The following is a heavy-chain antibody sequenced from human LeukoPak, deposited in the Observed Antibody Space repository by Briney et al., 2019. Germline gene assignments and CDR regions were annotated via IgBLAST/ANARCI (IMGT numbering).Heavy chain of an antibody. V-gene: IGHV4-59*01. Sequence: SETLSLTCTVSGDSINSYYWNWIRQPPGKGLEWIGYIYYTGSTNYNPSLKSRVTISVDTSKNQFSLNLSSVTAADTAVYYCTRGAGWLIDYWGQGILVTVSS. D-gene: IGHD3-16*01. CDR3: TRGAGWLIDY. CDR2: IYYTGST. CDR1: GDSINSYY. J-gene: IGHJ4*02.